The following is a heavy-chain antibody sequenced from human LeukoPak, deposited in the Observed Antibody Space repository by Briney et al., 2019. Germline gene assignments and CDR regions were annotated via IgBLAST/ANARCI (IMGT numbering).Heavy chain of an antibody. CDR1: GFTFSSYN. J-gene: IGHJ6*03. CDR2: ISSSSSYI. V-gene: IGHV3-21*01. Sequence: SXXXSGFTFSSYNMNWVRQAPGKGLEWVSSISSSSSYIXYADSGKGRFTISRDNAKKSLYLQMNSMRAEDTAVYYXXXXXXXYXXXXMDVWGXGXTVTISS. CDR3: XXXXXXYXXXXMDV.